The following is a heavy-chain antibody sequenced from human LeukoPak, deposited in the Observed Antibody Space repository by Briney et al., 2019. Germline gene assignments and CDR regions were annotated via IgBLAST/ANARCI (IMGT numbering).Heavy chain of an antibody. CDR2: IWYDGSNK. CDR1: GFTFSSYG. J-gene: IGHJ6*02. CDR3: ARSGSSRNRYGMDV. V-gene: IGHV3-33*01. D-gene: IGHD6-13*01. Sequence: GRSLRLSCAASGFTFSSYGMHWVRQAPGKGLEWVAVIWYDGSNKYYADSVKGRFTISRDNSKNTLYLQMNSLRAEDTAVYYCARSGSSRNRYGMDVWGQGTTVTVSS.